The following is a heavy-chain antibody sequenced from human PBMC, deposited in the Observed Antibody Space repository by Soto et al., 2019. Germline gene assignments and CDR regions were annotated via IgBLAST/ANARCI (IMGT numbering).Heavy chain of an antibody. J-gene: IGHJ4*02. CDR2: IYYTGNT. D-gene: IGHD1-1*01. V-gene: IGHV4-31*03. Sequence: QVQLQESGPGLVKPSQTLSLTCTVSGGSISSGGTGSYWTWIRQLPGKGLEWIGYIYYTGNTYYNPSLKSRPTISIDTSANHFSLKLTSVTAADTAVYFCASGHDAYKVRYWGQGTLVTVSS. CDR3: ASGHDAYKVRY. CDR1: GGSISSGGTGSY.